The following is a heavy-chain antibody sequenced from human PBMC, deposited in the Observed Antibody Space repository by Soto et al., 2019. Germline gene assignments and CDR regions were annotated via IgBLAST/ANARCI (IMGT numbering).Heavy chain of an antibody. CDR2: IYYSGTT. J-gene: IGHJ3*02. Sequence: QVQLQESGPGLVKPSQTLPLTCTVSGGSISSGGYYWSWIRQNPGKGLEWIGYIYYSGTTNYNPSLKSRLTISVDTSKNQFSLKLNSMTAADTAVYYCARDESATDAVDIWGQGTMVTVSS. V-gene: IGHV4-31*03. CDR3: ARDESATDAVDI. CDR1: GGSISSGGYY. D-gene: IGHD5-12*01.